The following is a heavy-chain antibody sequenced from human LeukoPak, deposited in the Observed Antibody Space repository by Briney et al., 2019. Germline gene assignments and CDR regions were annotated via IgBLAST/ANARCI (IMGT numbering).Heavy chain of an antibody. D-gene: IGHD5-24*01. CDR2: ITNSGDDT. CDR3: AKRDGYPSYHFDY. V-gene: IGHV3-23*01. CDR1: GFTFRIYA. Sequence: PGGSLRLSCAASGFTFRIYAMSWVRQAPGKGLEWVSTITNSGDDTYYTDSVKGRFTISRDNSKNTLYLQMNSLRAEDTAVYYCAKRDGYPSYHFDYWGQGTLATVSS. J-gene: IGHJ4*02.